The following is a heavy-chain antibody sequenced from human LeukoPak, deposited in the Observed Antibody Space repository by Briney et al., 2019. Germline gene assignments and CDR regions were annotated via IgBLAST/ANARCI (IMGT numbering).Heavy chain of an antibody. CDR3: ARELSQIVWGGLDY. CDR1: GFIFSHYG. D-gene: IGHD2-21*01. Sequence: GRSLRLSCTASGFIFSHYGMRWVRQAPGKGLEWVAVIQNDASTRNYVDSVKGRFTISRDNSENTVFLQMDSLRVEDTAVYYCARELSQIVWGGLDYGGQGTLVSVSS. J-gene: IGHJ4*02. CDR2: IQNDASTR. V-gene: IGHV3-33*05.